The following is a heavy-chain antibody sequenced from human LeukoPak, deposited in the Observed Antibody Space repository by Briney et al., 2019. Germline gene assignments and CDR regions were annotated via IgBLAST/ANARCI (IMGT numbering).Heavy chain of an antibody. D-gene: IGHD1-1*01. CDR1: GFTLSSYG. Sequence: PGGSLRLSCVASGFTLSSYGMSWVRQAPGMGLERVSSISHSGGNIYYAESVKGRFTISRDNSKSTLYLQMNSLRAEDTAVYYCAKRISEVQTLGTFDYWGQGTLVTVSS. CDR2: ISHSGGNI. V-gene: IGHV3-23*01. CDR3: AKRISEVQTLGTFDY. J-gene: IGHJ4*02.